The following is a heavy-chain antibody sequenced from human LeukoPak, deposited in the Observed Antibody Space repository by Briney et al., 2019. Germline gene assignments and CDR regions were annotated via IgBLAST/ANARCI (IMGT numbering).Heavy chain of an antibody. J-gene: IGHJ6*03. CDR3: ARAGTMVRGVTFYYMDV. CDR1: GYSISSGYY. D-gene: IGHD3-10*01. V-gene: IGHV4-38-2*02. Sequence: SETLSLTCTVSGYSISSGYYWGWIRQPPGKGLEWIGSIYHSGSTYCNPSLKSRVTISVDTSKNQFSLKLSSVTAADTAVYYCARAGTMVRGVTFYYMDVWGKGTTVTVSS. CDR2: IYHSGST.